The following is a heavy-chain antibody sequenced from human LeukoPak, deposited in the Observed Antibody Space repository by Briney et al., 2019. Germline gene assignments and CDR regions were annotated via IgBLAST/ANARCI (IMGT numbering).Heavy chain of an antibody. J-gene: IGHJ5*02. CDR2: INPSGGST. CDR3: ANSQWLVHHDWFDP. D-gene: IGHD6-19*01. CDR1: GYTFTSYY. Sequence: ASVNVSCKASGYTFTSYYMHWVRQAPGQGLEWMGIINPSGGSTSYAQKLQGRVTMTRDTSTSTVYMELSSLRSEDTAVYYCANSQWLVHHDWFDPWGQGTLVTVSS. V-gene: IGHV1-46*01.